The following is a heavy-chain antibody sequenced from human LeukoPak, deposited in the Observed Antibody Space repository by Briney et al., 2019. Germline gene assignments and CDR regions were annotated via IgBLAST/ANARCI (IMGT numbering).Heavy chain of an antibody. D-gene: IGHD2/OR15-2a*01. CDR3: VREGGGTTPYAG. Sequence: PGGSLRISCAASGFTLSDYWMNWVRQAPGKGPVWVSHISPDGRNIAYADSVKARFTISRDSAKNTLYLQMNSLRVGDTAVYYCVREGGGTTPYAGWGEGSLVTVSS. J-gene: IGHJ4*01. V-gene: IGHV3-74*01. CDR1: GFTLSDYW. CDR2: ISPDGRNI.